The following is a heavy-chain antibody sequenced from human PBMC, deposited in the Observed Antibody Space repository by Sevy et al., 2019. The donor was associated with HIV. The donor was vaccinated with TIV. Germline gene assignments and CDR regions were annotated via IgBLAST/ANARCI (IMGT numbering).Heavy chain of an antibody. CDR1: GFTFSTYA. CDR2: ISYDGNKE. D-gene: IGHD2-21*02. J-gene: IGHJ4*02. Sequence: GGSLRLSCAASGFTFSTYALLRVRQAPGKGLEWVSLISYDGNKEYYSDSVRGRFAISRDDSKTTLFLQMNSLRVEDTAVYYCARVAVTYCTDDCYHRFDYWGQGTLVTVSS. V-gene: IGHV3-30*09. CDR3: ARVAVTYCTDDCYHRFDY.